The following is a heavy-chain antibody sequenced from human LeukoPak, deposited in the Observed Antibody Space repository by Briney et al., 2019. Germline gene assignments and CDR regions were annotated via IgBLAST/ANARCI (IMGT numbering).Heavy chain of an antibody. Sequence: GGSLRLSCAASGVTSSNNAMSWVRQAPGKGLEWVSAISGSGGSTYYADSVKGRFSISRDNSKNTLYLQMNSVRAWDTAVYYCAKDPQGDWGQGTLVTVSS. V-gene: IGHV3-23*01. D-gene: IGHD3-16*01. J-gene: IGHJ4*02. CDR2: ISGSGGST. CDR3: AKDPQGD. CDR1: GVTSSNNA.